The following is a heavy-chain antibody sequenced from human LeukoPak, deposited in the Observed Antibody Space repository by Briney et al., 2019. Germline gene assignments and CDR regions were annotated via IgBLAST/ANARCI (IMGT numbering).Heavy chain of an antibody. D-gene: IGHD6-13*01. Sequence: ASVKVSCKVSGYTLTELSMHWVRQAPGKGLEWMGGFDPEDGETIYAQKFQGRVTMTEDTSTDTAYMELSSLRSEDTAVYYCATLSTKIAAAGTGNWFDPWGQGTLVTVSS. CDR3: ATLSTKIAAAGTGNWFDP. CDR2: FDPEDGET. J-gene: IGHJ5*02. V-gene: IGHV1-24*01. CDR1: GYTLTELS.